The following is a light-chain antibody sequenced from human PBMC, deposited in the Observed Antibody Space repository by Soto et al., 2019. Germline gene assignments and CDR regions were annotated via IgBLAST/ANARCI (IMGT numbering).Light chain of an antibody. CDR3: QQCYSSPRT. J-gene: IGKJ1*01. V-gene: IGKV1-39*01. CDR2: AAS. Sequence: DIQMTQSPSTLSAGVGDRVTITCRASQRISTYLNWYQQKPGKAPTLLIYAASSLQSGVPSRFSGGGSGTDFTLTINTLQPEDFATYFCQQCYSSPRTFGQGTKVESK. CDR1: QRISTY.